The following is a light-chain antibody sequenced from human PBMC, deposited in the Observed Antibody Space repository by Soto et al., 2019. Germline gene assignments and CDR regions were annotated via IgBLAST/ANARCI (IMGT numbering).Light chain of an antibody. CDR3: QSYDSSMSGYV. CDR2: GNN. V-gene: IGLV1-40*01. Sequence: QSVLTQPPSVSGAPGQRVTISCTGSSSNIGLGYDVHWYQQLPGTAPKLLIFGNNNRPSGVPDRFSGSKSGTSASLAITGLQDEDEADYYCQSYDSSMSGYVFGSGTKVTVL. CDR1: SSNIGLGYD. J-gene: IGLJ1*01.